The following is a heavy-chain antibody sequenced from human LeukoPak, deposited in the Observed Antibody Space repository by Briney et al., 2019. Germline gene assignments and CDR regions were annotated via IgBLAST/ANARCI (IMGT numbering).Heavy chain of an antibody. Sequence: PGRSLRLSCEASGFTFSSYAMHWVRQAPGKGLEWVALLSSGGINKHYADSVKGRFIISRDNSMNTLYLQMNSLRVEDTAVYYCARDHAGSGRAFDNWGQGTLVTVSS. D-gene: IGHD2-15*01. CDR2: LSSGGINK. CDR3: ARDHAGSGRAFDN. CDR1: GFTFSSYA. V-gene: IGHV3-30-3*01. J-gene: IGHJ4*02.